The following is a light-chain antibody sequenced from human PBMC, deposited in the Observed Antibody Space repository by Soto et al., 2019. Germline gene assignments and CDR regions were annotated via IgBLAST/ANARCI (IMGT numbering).Light chain of an antibody. CDR2: EVS. Sequence: QSVLTQPASVSGSPRQSITISCTGTSSDVGGYNYVSWYQHHPGKAPKLMIYEVSNRPSGVSYRFSGSKSGNTASLTISGLQAEDEADYYCNSYTGSGIVFGTGTKLTVL. CDR3: NSYTGSGIV. J-gene: IGLJ1*01. CDR1: SSDVGGYNY. V-gene: IGLV2-14*01.